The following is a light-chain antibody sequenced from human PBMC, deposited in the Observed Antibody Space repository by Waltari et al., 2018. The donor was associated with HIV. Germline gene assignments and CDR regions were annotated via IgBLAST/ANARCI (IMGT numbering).Light chain of an antibody. V-gene: IGLV1-44*01. CDR1: SSNIGSNS. CDR2: RNN. Sequence: QSVLTQPPSASGTPGHRVTISCSGSSSNIGSNSVNWYQHLPETAPKLRIFRNNQRPSGVPDRFSGSKSGTSASLAISGLQSEDEADYYCAAWDDSLNGYVFGTGTTVTVL. CDR3: AAWDDSLNGYV. J-gene: IGLJ1*01.